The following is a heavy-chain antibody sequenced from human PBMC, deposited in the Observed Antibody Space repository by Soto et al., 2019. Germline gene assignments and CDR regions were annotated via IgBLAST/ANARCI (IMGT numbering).Heavy chain of an antibody. J-gene: IGHJ5*02. CDR2: IYYSGST. CDR3: ARVDDYVWGSYLLDP. V-gene: IGHV4-59*01. D-gene: IGHD3-16*01. CDR1: GGSISSYY. Sequence: SETLSLTCTVSGGSISSYYWSWIRQPPGKGLEWIGYIYYSGSTNYNPSLKSRVTISVDTSKNQFSLELSSVTAADTAVYYCARVDDYVWGSYLLDPWGQGTLVTVSS.